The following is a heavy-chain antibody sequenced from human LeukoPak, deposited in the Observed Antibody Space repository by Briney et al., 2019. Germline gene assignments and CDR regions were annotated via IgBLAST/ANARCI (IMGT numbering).Heavy chain of an antibody. CDR2: IIPIFGTA. CDR3: ASFPLTTQGYFDY. J-gene: IGHJ4*02. Sequence: ASVKVSCKASGGTFSSYAISWVRQAPGQGLEWMGGIIPIFGTANYAQKFQGRVTITADESTSTAYMELSSLRSEDTAVYYCASFPLTTQGYFDYWGQGTLVTVSS. CDR1: GGTFSSYA. V-gene: IGHV1-69*13. D-gene: IGHD3-9*01.